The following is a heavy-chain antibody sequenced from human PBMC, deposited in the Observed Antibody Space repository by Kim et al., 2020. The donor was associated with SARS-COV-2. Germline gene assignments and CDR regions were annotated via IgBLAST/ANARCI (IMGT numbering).Heavy chain of an antibody. Sequence: GGSLRLSCAASGFTFSSYAMSWVRQAPGKGLEWVSSISGSGGSTYYADSVKGRFTISRDNSKNTLYLQMNSLRAEDTAVYYCAKEREYDFWSGYSDYWGPGTLVTVSS. J-gene: IGHJ4*02. CDR1: GFTFSSYA. CDR2: ISGSGGST. V-gene: IGHV3-23*01. CDR3: AKEREYDFWSGYSDY. D-gene: IGHD3-3*01.